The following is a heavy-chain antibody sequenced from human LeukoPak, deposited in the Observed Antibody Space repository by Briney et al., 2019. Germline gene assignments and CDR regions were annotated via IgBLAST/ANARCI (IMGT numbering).Heavy chain of an antibody. CDR2: IHYSGRT. CDR3: ASSAGPYYFDY. J-gene: IGHJ4*02. D-gene: IGHD1-1*01. Sequence: SETLSLTCTVSGGSISSYYWSWIRQPPRKGLEWSGYIHYSGRTNYNPSLKSRVVISDVTSKDLSALKLSSLSAADTVVYYWASSAGPYYFDYWGQGGLVTVCS. V-gene: IGHV4-59*01. CDR1: GGSISSYY.